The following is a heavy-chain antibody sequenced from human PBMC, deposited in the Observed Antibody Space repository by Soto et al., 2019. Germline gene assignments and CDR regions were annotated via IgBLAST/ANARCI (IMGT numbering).Heavy chain of an antibody. D-gene: IGHD4-17*01. Sequence: QVRLEESGPGLVKPSEPLSLICCVSGGSVNNADYFWRWIRHHPENGLEWIGYIYYSGSTRYNPSFKTRATLSIDTSKNQFSLRLNSVTVADTAVYFCARDADYGGSRGGRDVGGRGTTVTVSS. CDR1: GGSVNNADYF. CDR2: IYYSGST. V-gene: IGHV4-31*03. J-gene: IGHJ6*02. CDR3: ARDADYGGSRGGRDV.